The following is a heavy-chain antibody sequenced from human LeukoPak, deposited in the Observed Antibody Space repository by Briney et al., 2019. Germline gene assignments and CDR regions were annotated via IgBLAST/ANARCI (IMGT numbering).Heavy chain of an antibody. V-gene: IGHV3-53*01. D-gene: IGHD3-3*01. CDR3: ARGGGRGVVSPYFAS. CDR1: GFSVSNNY. CDR2: IYGDGRT. J-gene: IGHJ4*02. Sequence: GGSLRLSCVVSGFSVSNNYIIWVRQAPGNGLERVSVIYGDGRTSHSASVRGRFTISRDNSKNIVSLQMNNLRAEDTAVYYCARGGGRGVVSPYFASWGQGNLVTVSS.